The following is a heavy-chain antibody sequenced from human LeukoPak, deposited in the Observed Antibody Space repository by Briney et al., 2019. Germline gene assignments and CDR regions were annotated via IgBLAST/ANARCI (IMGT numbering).Heavy chain of an antibody. CDR3: ARDHRYAFDN. J-gene: IGHJ4*01. D-gene: IGHD5-12*01. V-gene: IGHV3-48*01. CDR2: IGISSGNT. CDR1: GFNFIDYS. Sequence: AGGSLRLSCAASGFNFIDYSMNWVRQDPGKGLEWISYIGISSGNTKYADSVKGRFTISRDKARNSLYLQMNSLRVEDTAVYYCARDHRYAFDNWGHGTLVTVSS.